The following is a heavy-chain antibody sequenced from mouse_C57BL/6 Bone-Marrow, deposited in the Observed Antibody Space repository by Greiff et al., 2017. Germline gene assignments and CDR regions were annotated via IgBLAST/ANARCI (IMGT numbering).Heavy chain of an antibody. CDR3: ARMGEYDFAMDY. J-gene: IGHJ4*01. CDR2: INPNNGGT. D-gene: IGHD2-13*01. CDR1: GYTFTDYY. Sequence: EVQLQQSGPELVKPGASVKISCKASGYTFTDYYMNWVNQSHGKSLEWIGDINPNNGGTSYNQKFKGKATLTVDKSSSTVYMELRSLTSEDSAVYYCARMGEYDFAMDYWGQGTSVTVSS. V-gene: IGHV1-26*01.